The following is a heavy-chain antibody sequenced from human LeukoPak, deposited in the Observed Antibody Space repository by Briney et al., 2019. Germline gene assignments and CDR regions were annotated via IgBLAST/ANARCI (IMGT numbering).Heavy chain of an antibody. CDR3: ARDGFCDF. CDR2: ISSNGDTT. Sequence: GGSLRLSCAASGFPFGDFSMNWVRQSRGKGLQWVAYISSNGDTTYYADSVEGRFTISRDNAQGSLHLQMTGLRADDSAVYYCARDGFCDFWGRGTQVTVSS. J-gene: IGHJ4*02. V-gene: IGHV3-48*04. D-gene: IGHD3-3*01. CDR1: GFPFGDFS.